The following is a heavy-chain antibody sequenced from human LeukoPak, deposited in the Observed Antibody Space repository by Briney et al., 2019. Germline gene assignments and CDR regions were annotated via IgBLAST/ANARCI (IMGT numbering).Heavy chain of an antibody. CDR2: IYSGGST. V-gene: IGHV3-53*01. Sequence: PGGSLRLSCAASGFTVSSNYMSWVRQAPGKGLEWVSVIYSGGSTYYADSVKGRFTISRDNSKNTLYLQMNSLRAEDTAVYYCAREGQLLPDIYYFDYWGQGTLVTVSS. D-gene: IGHD2-15*01. J-gene: IGHJ4*02. CDR1: GFTVSSNY. CDR3: AREGQLLPDIYYFDY.